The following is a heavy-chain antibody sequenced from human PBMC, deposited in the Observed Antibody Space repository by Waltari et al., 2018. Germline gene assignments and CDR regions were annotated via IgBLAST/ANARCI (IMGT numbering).Heavy chain of an antibody. CDR1: GFTFDDYT. V-gene: IGHV3-43*01. D-gene: IGHD6-19*01. Sequence: EVQLVESGGVVVQPGGSLRLSCAASGFTFDDYTMHWVRQAPGKGLEWVSLISWDGGSTYYTDSVKGRFTISRDNSKNSLYLQMNSLRTEDTALYYCAKDIEGRGAVAWYFDLWGRGTLVTVSS. CDR2: ISWDGGST. CDR3: AKDIEGRGAVAWYFDL. J-gene: IGHJ2*01.